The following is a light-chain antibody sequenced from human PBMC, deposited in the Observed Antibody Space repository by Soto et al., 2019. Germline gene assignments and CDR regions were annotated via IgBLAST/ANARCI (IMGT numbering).Light chain of an antibody. CDR1: SSDVGSYNP. V-gene: IGLV2-18*02. CDR3: SSYTSSDTYV. J-gene: IGLJ1*01. CDR2: EVS. Sequence: QSALTQPPSVSGSPGQSVAISCTGTSSDVGSYNPVSWYRQPPGTAPKVMIYEVSNRPSGVPDRVSESKSGNTASLTISGLQAEDEADYYCSSYTSSDTYVFGTGTKVTVL.